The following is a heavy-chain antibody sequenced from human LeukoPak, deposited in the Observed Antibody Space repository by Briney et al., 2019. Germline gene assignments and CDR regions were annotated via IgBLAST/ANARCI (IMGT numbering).Heavy chain of an antibody. CDR2: TRNKANRYTT. Sequence: GGSLRLSCAASGFTFSDYYMDWVRQAPGKGLEWVGRTRNKANRYTTEYAASVKGRFTISRDDSKNSLYLQMNSLKTEDTAVYYCAKDPNGDYIGTFDIWGQGTMVTVSS. V-gene: IGHV3-72*01. D-gene: IGHD4-17*01. J-gene: IGHJ3*02. CDR3: AKDPNGDYIGTFDI. CDR1: GFTFSDYY.